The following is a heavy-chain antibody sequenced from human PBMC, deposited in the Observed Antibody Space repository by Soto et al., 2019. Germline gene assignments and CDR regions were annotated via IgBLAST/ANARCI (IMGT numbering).Heavy chain of an antibody. CDR3: ARICGYSSGQ. J-gene: IGHJ4*02. CDR1: GLSLHTNRMC. CDR2: IDWDDDK. V-gene: IGHV2-70*11. D-gene: IGHD6-19*01. Sequence: FGATPGYPTQTLPLDCTLPGLSLHTNRMCVSWIRQPPGKALEWLARIDWDDDKYYSTSLKTRLTISKDTSKNQVVLTMTNMDPVDTATYYCARICGYSSGQWGQGTLVTVSS.